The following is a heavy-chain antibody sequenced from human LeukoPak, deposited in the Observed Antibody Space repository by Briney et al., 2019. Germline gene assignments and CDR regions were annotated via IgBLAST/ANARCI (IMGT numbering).Heavy chain of an antibody. CDR2: INAGNGNT. D-gene: IGHD7-27*01. J-gene: IGHJ3*02. Sequence: ASVKVSCKASGYTFTSYAMHWVRQAPGQRLEWMGWINAGNGNTKYSQKFQGRVTITRDTSAGTAYMELSSLRSDDTAVYYCARGKLGGAFDIWGQGTMVTVSS. CDR3: ARGKLGGAFDI. V-gene: IGHV1-3*01. CDR1: GYTFTSYA.